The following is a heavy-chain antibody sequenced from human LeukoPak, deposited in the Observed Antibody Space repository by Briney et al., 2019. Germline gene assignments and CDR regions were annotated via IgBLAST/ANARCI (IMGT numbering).Heavy chain of an antibody. J-gene: IGHJ3*02. D-gene: IGHD1-26*01. Sequence: PSETLSLTCTVSGGSISSSSYYWGWIRQPPGKGLEWIGSIYYSGSTNYNPSLKSRVTISVDTSKNQFSLKLSSVTAADTAVYYCATSNRSGSYYLGAFDIWGQGTMVTVSS. CDR2: IYYSGST. CDR3: ATSNRSGSYYLGAFDI. CDR1: GGSISSSSYY. V-gene: IGHV4-39*07.